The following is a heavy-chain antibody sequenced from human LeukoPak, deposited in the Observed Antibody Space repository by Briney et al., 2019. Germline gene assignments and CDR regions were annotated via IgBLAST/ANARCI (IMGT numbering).Heavy chain of an antibody. V-gene: IGHV3-48*01. J-gene: IGHJ4*02. CDR3: AKLHNLNSDY. D-gene: IGHD1-14*01. Sequence: GGSLRLSCAASGFTFSSYSMNWVRQAPGKGLEWASYISTSSSTIYYAGSVKGRFTISRDNSKNTLYLQMNSLRAEDTAVYYCAKLHNLNSDYWGQGTLVTVSS. CDR1: GFTFSSYS. CDR2: ISTSSSTI.